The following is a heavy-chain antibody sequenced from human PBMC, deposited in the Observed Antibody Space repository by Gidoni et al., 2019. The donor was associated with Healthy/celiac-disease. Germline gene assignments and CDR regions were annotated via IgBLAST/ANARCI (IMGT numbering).Heavy chain of an antibody. CDR1: GYTFTSYY. J-gene: IGHJ4*02. CDR3: ASSANWGTKFDY. D-gene: IGHD7-27*01. CDR2: INPSGGST. Sequence: QVQLVQSGAEVKKPGDSVKVSCKASGYTFTSYYMHWVRQATGQGLEWLGIINPSGGSTSYAQKFQGRVTMTRDTSTSTVYMELSSLRSEDTAVYYCASSANWGTKFDYWGQGTLVTVSS. V-gene: IGHV1-46*01.